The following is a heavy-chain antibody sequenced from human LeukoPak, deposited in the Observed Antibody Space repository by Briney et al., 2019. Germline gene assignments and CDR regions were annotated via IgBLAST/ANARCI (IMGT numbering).Heavy chain of an antibody. CDR3: AGGSNPAASIGPWYFDR. V-gene: IGHV3-21*04. Sequence: GGSLRLSCAASGFSFSSYSMNWVRQAPGKGLEWVSSISSSSGNIYYVDSVKGRFTISRDNAKNSLYLQMNSLRAEDTAVYYCAGGSNPAASIGPWYFDRWGRGTLVTVSS. D-gene: IGHD3-22*01. CDR1: GFSFSSYS. J-gene: IGHJ2*01. CDR2: ISSSSGNI.